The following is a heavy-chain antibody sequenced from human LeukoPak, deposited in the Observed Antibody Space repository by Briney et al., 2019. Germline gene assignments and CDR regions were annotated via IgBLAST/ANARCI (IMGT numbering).Heavy chain of an antibody. CDR3: ARALVPAAIPGGGGGY. Sequence: PGGSLRPSCAASGFTFSSYWMSWVRQAPGKGLEWVANIKQDGSEKYYVDSVKGRFTISRDNAKNSLYLQMNSLRAEDTAVYYCARALVPAAIPGGGGGYWGQGTLVTVSS. D-gene: IGHD2-2*02. J-gene: IGHJ4*02. CDR2: IKQDGSEK. CDR1: GFTFSSYW. V-gene: IGHV3-7*01.